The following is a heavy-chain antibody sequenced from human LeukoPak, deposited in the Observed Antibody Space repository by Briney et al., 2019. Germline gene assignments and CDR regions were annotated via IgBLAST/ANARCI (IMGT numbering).Heavy chain of an antibody. CDR1: GFTFSSYA. Sequence: HAGGSLRLSCAASGFTFSSYAMSWVRQAPGKGLEWVSAISGSGGSTYYADSVKGRFTISRDNSKNTLYLQMNSLRAEDTAVHYCAKDRPYIAARFPSPPLNWFDPWGQGTLVTVSS. CDR2: ISGSGGST. D-gene: IGHD6-6*01. V-gene: IGHV3-23*01. J-gene: IGHJ5*02. CDR3: AKDRPYIAARFPSPPLNWFDP.